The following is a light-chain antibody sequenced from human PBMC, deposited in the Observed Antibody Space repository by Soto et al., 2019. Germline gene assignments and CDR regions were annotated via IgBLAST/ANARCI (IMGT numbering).Light chain of an antibody. CDR2: EIS. CDR1: QSLVHSDGHTY. J-gene: IGKJ2*01. CDR3: LQGRQFPHS. Sequence: DIVMTQTPLSSPVTLGQPASISCRSSQSLVHSDGHTYLSWLQQRPGQPPRLLIYEISNRFSGVHDGFTGGGRGTDLTLISSRAGVEDFGVDYCLQGRQFPHSFGQRTNLEIK. V-gene: IGKV2-24*01.